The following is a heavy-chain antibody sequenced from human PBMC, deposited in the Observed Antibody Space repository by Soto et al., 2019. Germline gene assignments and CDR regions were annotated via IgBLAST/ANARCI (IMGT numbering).Heavy chain of an antibody. J-gene: IGHJ5*02. CDR2: IYYTGRT. CDR1: ASSLTRYY. D-gene: IGHD1-1*01. V-gene: IGHV4-59*01. CDR3: ARDTWYNGWFDP. Sequence: SETLSLTCTLSASSLTRYYWSWIRQPPGKGLEWIGYIYYTGRTNYNPSLKSRVTISVGTSKNQFSLKLSSVTAADTAVYYCARDTWYNGWFDPWGQGTLVTVS.